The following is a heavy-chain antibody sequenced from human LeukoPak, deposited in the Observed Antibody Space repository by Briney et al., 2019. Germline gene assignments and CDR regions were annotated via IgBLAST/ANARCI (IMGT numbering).Heavy chain of an antibody. Sequence: GGSLRLSCAASGFSFGSYAMHWVRQAPGKGLEWVAVISNDGNIQYYVDSVKGRFTISRDNSKNTVYLQMNSLRAEDTAVYYCAKLLYYYDSSQPYWGQGTLVTVSS. J-gene: IGHJ4*02. CDR3: AKLLYYYDSSQPY. D-gene: IGHD3-22*01. CDR1: GFSFGSYA. V-gene: IGHV3-30*04. CDR2: ISNDGNIQ.